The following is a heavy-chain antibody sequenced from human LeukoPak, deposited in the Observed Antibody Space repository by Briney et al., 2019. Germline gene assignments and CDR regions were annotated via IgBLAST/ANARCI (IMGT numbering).Heavy chain of an antibody. CDR2: ISGSGGST. J-gene: IGHJ4*02. CDR3: AKSGWEGSSWTKLDFDY. V-gene: IGHV3-23*01. D-gene: IGHD6-13*01. CDR1: GFTFSSYA. Sequence: PGGSLRLSCAASGFTFSSYAMSWVRQAPGKGLEWVSAISGSGGSTYYADSVKGRFTISRDNSKNTLYLQMNSLRAEDTAVYYCAKSGWEGSSWTKLDFDYWGQGTLVTVSS.